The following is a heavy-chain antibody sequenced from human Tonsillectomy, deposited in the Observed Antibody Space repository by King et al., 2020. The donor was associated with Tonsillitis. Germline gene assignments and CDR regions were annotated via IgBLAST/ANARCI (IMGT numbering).Heavy chain of an antibody. J-gene: IGHJ6*02. CDR3: AREWPVEYCSSTSCFYYGMDV. CDR2: ISYDGSNK. D-gene: IGHD2-2*01. Sequence: QLVQSGGGVVQPGRSPRLSCAASGFTFSSYAMHWVRQAPGKGLEWVAVISYDGSNKYYADSVKGRFTISRDNSKNTLYLQMNSLRAEDTAVYYCAREWPVEYCSSTSCFYYGMDVWGQGTTVTVSS. V-gene: IGHV3-30-3*01. CDR1: GFTFSSYA.